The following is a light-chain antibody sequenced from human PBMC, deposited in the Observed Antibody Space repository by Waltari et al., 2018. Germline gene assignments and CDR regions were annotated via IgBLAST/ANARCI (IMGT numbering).Light chain of an antibody. CDR2: YDD. J-gene: IGLJ2*01. Sequence: QSVLTQPPSVSEAPRQRVPISCSGSSPNIGNNPVNWYQQLPGKAPRLLIYYDDLVASGVSDRFSGSKSGTSASLAISGLQSEDEADYYCAAWDDRLNGPVFGGGTKLTVL. CDR3: AAWDDRLNGPV. V-gene: IGLV1-36*01. CDR1: SPNIGNNP.